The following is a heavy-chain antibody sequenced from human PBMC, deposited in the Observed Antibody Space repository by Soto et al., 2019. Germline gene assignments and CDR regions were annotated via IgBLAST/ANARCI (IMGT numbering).Heavy chain of an antibody. CDR3: AREGSGLDP. CDR1: GGSITSYY. V-gene: IGHV4-59*01. CDR2: IYYSGNT. J-gene: IGHJ5*02. Sequence: SETLSLTCSVSGGSITSYYWSWIRQPPGKGLEWIGYIYYSGNTNYNPSLKSRVTISVDTSKNQFSLKLRSVTAADTAVYYCAREGSGLDPWGQGTLVTVSS. D-gene: IGHD3-10*01.